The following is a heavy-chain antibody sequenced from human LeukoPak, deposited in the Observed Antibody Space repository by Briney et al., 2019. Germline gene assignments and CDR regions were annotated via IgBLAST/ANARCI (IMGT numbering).Heavy chain of an antibody. D-gene: IGHD3-10*01. CDR1: GFTFSSYA. V-gene: IGHV3-23*01. CDR2: ISGSGGST. CDR3: AKAGGYYGSGSYFTIDY. J-gene: IGHJ4*02. Sequence: PGGSLRLSCAASGFTFSSYAMSWVRQAPGKGLEWVSAISGSGGSTYYADSVKGRFAISRDNSKNTLYLQMNSLRAEVTAVYYCAKAGGYYGSGSYFTIDYWGQGTLVTVSS.